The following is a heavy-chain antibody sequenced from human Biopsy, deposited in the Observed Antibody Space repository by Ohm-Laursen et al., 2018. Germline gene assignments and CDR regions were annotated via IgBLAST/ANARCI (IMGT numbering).Heavy chain of an antibody. J-gene: IGHJ4*02. V-gene: IGHV4-59*11. CDR1: GGSFNGHY. D-gene: IGHD4-23*01. CDR3: ARGSNDFGGLYFPR. CDR2: ISYTGYT. Sequence: SQTLSLTCTVSGGSFNGHYWSWIRQPPGQGLEWIGHISYTGYTSYNASLKSRVTISIDTSRNHFSLRLSALTAADTAVYYCARGSNDFGGLYFPRWGQGTLLTVSS.